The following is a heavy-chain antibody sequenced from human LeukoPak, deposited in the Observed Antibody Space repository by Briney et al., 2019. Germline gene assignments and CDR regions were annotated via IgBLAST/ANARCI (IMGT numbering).Heavy chain of an antibody. J-gene: IGHJ4*02. D-gene: IGHD6-13*01. CDR2: ISYDGSNK. CDR3: AKGSYSSSWCLDY. V-gene: IGHV3-30*18. Sequence: PGGSLRLSCAASGFTFSSYGMHWVRQAPGKGLEWVAVISYDGSNKYYADSVKGRFTISRDNSKNTLYLQMNSLRAEDTAVYYCAKGSYSSSWCLDYWGQGTLVIVSS. CDR1: GFTFSSYG.